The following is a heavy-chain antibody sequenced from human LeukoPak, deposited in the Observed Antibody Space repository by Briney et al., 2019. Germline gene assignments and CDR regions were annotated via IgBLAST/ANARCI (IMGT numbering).Heavy chain of an antibody. CDR3: ARDGDSRAGHGVVPAATGSFDY. J-gene: IGHJ4*02. Sequence: SETLSLTCTVSGGSNSSGGYYWSWIRQPPGKGLEWIGYIYYSGSTYYNPSLKSRVTISVDRSKNQFSLKLSSVTAADTAVYYCARDGDSRAGHGVVPAATGSFDYWGQGTLVTVSS. D-gene: IGHD2-2*01. V-gene: IGHV4-30-2*01. CDR1: GGSNSSGGYY. CDR2: IYYSGST.